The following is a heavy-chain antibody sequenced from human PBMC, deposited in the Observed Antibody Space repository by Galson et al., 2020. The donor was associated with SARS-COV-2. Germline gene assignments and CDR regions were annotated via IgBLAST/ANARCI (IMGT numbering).Heavy chain of an antibody. Sequence: SETLSLTCTVSGASIISSTYYWGWVRQPPGKGLEWIGSIYSSGSTDYNPSLKSRVTISVDTSKIQFSLRLSSVTAADTAVYYCARLQSALIISSSPDYYYYYMDIWGKGTTVTVAS. CDR3: ARLQSALIISSSPDYYYYYMDI. J-gene: IGHJ6*03. CDR2: IYSSGST. CDR1: GASIISSTYY. D-gene: IGHD6-6*01. V-gene: IGHV4-39*01.